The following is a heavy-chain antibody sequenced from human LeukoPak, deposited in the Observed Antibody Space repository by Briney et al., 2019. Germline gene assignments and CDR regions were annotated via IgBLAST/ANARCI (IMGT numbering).Heavy chain of an antibody. CDR3: ARVLPGGSCYDY. V-gene: IGHV3-64*01. J-gene: IGHJ4*02. D-gene: IGHD2-15*01. CDR1: GFTFSSYA. CDR2: ISPDGCTT. Sequence: PGGSLRLSCAASGFTFSSYALNWVRQAPGKGLEYVSAISPDGCTTYYAHSVKGRFTISTDNSKNTLYLQMGTLRAEAMAVYYCARVLPGGSCYDYWGQGTLVTVSS.